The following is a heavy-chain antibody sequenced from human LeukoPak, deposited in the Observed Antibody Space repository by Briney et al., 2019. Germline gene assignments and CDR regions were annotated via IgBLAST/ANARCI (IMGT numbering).Heavy chain of an antibody. CDR3: ANVGDVYKDAFDI. J-gene: IGHJ3*02. V-gene: IGHV3-7*01. CDR1: GFTVSSNY. Sequence: GGSLRLSCAASGFTVSSNYMSWVRQAPGKGLEWVACIKQDGSEKYYVDSVKGRFTISRDNAKNSLYLQMNTLRAEDTAVYYCANVGDVYKDAFDIWGQGTMVTVSS. CDR2: IKQDGSEK. D-gene: IGHD5-24*01.